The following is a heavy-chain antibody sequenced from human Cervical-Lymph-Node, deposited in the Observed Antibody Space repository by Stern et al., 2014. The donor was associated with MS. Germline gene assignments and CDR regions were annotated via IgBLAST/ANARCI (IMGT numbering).Heavy chain of an antibody. Sequence: VQLEESGAEVKKPGASVKVSCKASGYTFTSYDINWVRQGTGQGLEWMGWRNQYSGNAVYAQKFQGRVTMTRDTSTSTAYLELTSLRSEDTAVFYCARGRELLSLDYWGQGTLVTVSS. CDR3: ARGRELLSLDY. V-gene: IGHV1-8*01. J-gene: IGHJ4*02. CDR1: GYTFTSYD. D-gene: IGHD1-26*01. CDR2: RNQYSGNA.